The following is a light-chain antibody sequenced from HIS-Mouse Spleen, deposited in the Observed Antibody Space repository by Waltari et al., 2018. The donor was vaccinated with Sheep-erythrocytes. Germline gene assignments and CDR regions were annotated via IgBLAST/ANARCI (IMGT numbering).Light chain of an antibody. J-gene: IGKJ3*01. CDR3: QQLNSYPVT. CDR2: AAS. V-gene: IGKV1-9*01. Sequence: DIQLTQSPSFLSASVGDRVTITYRASQGISSYLAWYQQKPGKAPKLLIYAASTLQSGVPSRFSGSGSGTEFTLTISSLQPEDFATYYCQQLNSYPVTIGPGTKVDIK. CDR1: QGISSY.